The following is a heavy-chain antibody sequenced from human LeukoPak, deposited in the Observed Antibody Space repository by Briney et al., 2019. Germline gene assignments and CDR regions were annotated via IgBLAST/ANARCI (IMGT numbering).Heavy chain of an antibody. D-gene: IGHD6-19*01. CDR3: ARDLAVAGTGASAFDI. CDR2: INHSGST. CDR1: GGSFSGYY. J-gene: IGHJ3*02. V-gene: IGHV4-34*01. Sequence: PSETLSLTCAVYGGSFSGYYWSWIRRPPGKGLEWIGEINHSGSTNYNPSLKSRVTMSVDTSKNQFSLKLSSVTAADTAVYYCARDLAVAGTGASAFDIWGQGTMVTVSS.